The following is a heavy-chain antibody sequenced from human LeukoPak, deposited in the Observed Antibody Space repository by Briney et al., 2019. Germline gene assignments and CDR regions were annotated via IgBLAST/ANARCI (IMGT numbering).Heavy chain of an antibody. CDR2: ISSSGSSI. Sequence: PGGSLRLSCAASGFTFSDYYMNWIRQAPGKGLEWVSYISSSGSSIYYADSVKGRFTISRDNAKNSLYLQMNSLRAEDTAVYYCAISSVVTEGTFDYWGQGTLVTVSS. V-gene: IGHV3-11*01. CDR1: GFTFSDYY. CDR3: AISSVVTEGTFDY. D-gene: IGHD4-23*01. J-gene: IGHJ4*02.